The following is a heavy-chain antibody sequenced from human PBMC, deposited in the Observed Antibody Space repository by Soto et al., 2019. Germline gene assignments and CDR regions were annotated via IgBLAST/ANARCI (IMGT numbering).Heavy chain of an antibody. Sequence: QVQLQESGPGLVKPSETLSLTCTVSGGTISSWYWSWIRQPQGKGLEWIGYIYDRGSTNCNPSLKSRVTISVDTSKNQFSLKLSSVTAADTAVYYCARRYGSAIDYWGQGTLVTVSS. V-gene: IGHV4-59*08. CDR3: ARRYGSAIDY. CDR1: GGTISSWY. D-gene: IGHD1-26*01. CDR2: IYDRGST. J-gene: IGHJ4*02.